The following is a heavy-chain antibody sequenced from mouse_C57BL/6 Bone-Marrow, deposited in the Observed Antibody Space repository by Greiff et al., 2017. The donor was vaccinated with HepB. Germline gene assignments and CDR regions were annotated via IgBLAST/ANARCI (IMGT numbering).Heavy chain of an antibody. CDR1: GYTFTDYY. CDR2: INPYNGGT. V-gene: IGHV1-19*01. J-gene: IGHJ2*01. Sequence: EVQLQQSGPVLVKPGASVKMSCKASGYTFTDYYMNWVKQSHGKSLEWIGVINPYNGGTSYNQKFKGKATLTVDKSSSTAYMELNSLTSEDSAVYYCAREIYYYGSSYVGYWGQGTTLTVS. D-gene: IGHD1-1*01. CDR3: AREIYYYGSSYVGY.